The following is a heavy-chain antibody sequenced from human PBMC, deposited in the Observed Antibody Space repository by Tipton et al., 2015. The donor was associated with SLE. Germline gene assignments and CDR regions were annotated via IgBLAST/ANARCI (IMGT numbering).Heavy chain of an antibody. J-gene: IGHJ5*02. D-gene: IGHD3-22*01. Sequence: TLSLTCTVSGDTIDGNTYFWDWIRQPPGKGLMLIGSISYSGATSYNPSLKSRVTISVDTSKNQFSLTLKSVTAADPAVYFCARGELIEGFDPWGQGTLVTVAA. CDR1: GDTIDGNTYF. V-gene: IGHV4-39*07. CDR3: ARGELIEGFDP. CDR2: ISYSGAT.